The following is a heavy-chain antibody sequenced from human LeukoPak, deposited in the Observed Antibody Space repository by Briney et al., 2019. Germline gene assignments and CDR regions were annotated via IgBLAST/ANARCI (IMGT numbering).Heavy chain of an antibody. V-gene: IGHV4-59*11. CDR2: IYYSGST. D-gene: IGHD4-17*01. CDR3: AREGYGDFTNYYFDY. J-gene: IGHJ4*02. CDR1: GGSISSHY. Sequence: SETLSLTCTVSGGSISSHYWSWIRQPPGKGLEWIGFIYYSGSTYYNPSLKSRVTISVDTSKNQFSLKLSSVTAADTAVYYCAREGYGDFTNYYFDYWGQGTLVTVSS.